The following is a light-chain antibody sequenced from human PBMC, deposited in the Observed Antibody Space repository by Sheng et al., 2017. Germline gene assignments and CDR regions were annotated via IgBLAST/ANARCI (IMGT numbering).Light chain of an antibody. J-gene: IGKJ4*01. Sequence: DIQMTQSPSTLSASVGDRVTITYRASQSIGAWLAWYQQKPGKVPNLLIYQASTLESGVPSRFSGSGSGTEFTLTIGSLQSDDFATYFCQQYVTYPLTFGGGTKVEIK. CDR3: QQYVTYPLT. CDR1: QSIGAW. CDR2: QAS. V-gene: IGKV1-5*03.